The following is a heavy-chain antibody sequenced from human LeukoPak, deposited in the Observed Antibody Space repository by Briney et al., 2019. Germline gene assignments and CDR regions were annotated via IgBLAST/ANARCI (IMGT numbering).Heavy chain of an antibody. J-gene: IGHJ5*02. D-gene: IGHD2-2*01. CDR2: IIPIFGTA. V-gene: IGHV1-69*06. CDR1: GGTFSSYA. CDR3: ARCGYCSSTSCYTKYNWFDP. Sequence: SVKVSCKASGGTFSSYAISWVRQAPGQGLEWMGGIIPIFGTANYAQKFQGRVTITADKSTSTAYMELSSLRSEDTAVYYCARCGYCSSTSCYTKYNWFDPWGQGTLVTVSS.